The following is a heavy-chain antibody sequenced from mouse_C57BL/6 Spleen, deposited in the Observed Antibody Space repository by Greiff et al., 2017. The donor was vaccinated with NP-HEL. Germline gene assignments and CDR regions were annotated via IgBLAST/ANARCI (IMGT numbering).Heavy chain of an antibody. D-gene: IGHD1-1*01. Sequence: QVQLKESGAELARPGASVKLSCKASGYTFTSYGISWVKQRTGQGLEWIGEIYPRSGNTYYNEKFKGKATLTADKSSSTAYMELRSLTSGDSAVYFCARLGGTTVVFDYWGQGTTLTVSS. V-gene: IGHV1-81*01. J-gene: IGHJ2*01. CDR2: IYPRSGNT. CDR1: GYTFTSYG. CDR3: ARLGGTTVVFDY.